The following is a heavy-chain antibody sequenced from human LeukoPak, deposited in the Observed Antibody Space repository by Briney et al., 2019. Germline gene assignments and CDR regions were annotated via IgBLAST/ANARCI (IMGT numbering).Heavy chain of an antibody. CDR1: GGSISSYY. CDR3: ARDRDYYDSSGYYGYSDY. V-gene: IGHV4-4*07. CDR2: IYTSGST. Sequence: PSETLSLTCTVSGGSISSYYWSWIRQPAGKGLEWIGRIYTSGSTNYNPSLKSRVTMSVDTSKNQFSLKLSSVTAADTAVYYCARDRDYYDSSGYYGYSDYWGQGTLVTVSS. J-gene: IGHJ4*02. D-gene: IGHD3-22*01.